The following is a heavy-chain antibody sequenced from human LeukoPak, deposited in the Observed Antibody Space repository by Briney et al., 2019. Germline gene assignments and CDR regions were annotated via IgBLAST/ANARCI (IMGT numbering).Heavy chain of an antibody. D-gene: IGHD1-26*01. Sequence: ASVKVSCTASGYTFTVYYMHWVRQAPGQGLEWMGWINPNSGGTNYAQKFQGRVTMTRDTSISTAYMELSRLRSDDTAVYYCARSRGSYPNDAFYIWGQGTMVTVSS. CDR1: GYTFTVYY. V-gene: IGHV1-2*02. J-gene: IGHJ3*02. CDR3: ARSRGSYPNDAFYI. CDR2: INPNSGGT.